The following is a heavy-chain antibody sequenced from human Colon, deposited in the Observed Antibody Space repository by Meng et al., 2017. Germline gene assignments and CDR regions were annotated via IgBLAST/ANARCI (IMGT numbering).Heavy chain of an antibody. CDR2: ISYDGSNK. D-gene: IGHD5-18*01. Sequence: GESLKISCAASGFTFSSYAMHWVRQAPGKGLEWVAVISYDGSNKYYADSVKGRFTISRDNSKNTLYLQMNSLRAEDTAVYYCARERIQLWSHYFDYWGQGTLVTVSS. CDR3: ARERIQLWSHYFDY. CDR1: GFTFSSYA. V-gene: IGHV3-30*04. J-gene: IGHJ4*02.